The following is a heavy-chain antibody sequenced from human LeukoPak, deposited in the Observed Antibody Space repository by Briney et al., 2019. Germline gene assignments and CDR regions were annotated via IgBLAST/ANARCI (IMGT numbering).Heavy chain of an antibody. CDR2: IHRDGSEE. Sequence: GGSLRLSCAPFGFTFSNYWMAWVRQAPGKGAEGVASIHRDGSEEYYVDSVRGRFIISRENAKNSLYLQMNNLRAEDTAVYYCAKHDDGDFDYCGRGTLVTVSS. V-gene: IGHV3-7*03. CDR1: GFTFSNYW. J-gene: IGHJ4*02. CDR3: AKHDDGDFDY. D-gene: IGHD1-1*01.